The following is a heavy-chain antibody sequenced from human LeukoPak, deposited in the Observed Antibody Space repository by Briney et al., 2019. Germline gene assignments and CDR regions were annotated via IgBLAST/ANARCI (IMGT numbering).Heavy chain of an antibody. D-gene: IGHD2-2*01. CDR2: ISHDGTVT. CDR3: AKEGSQYASSWFDH. J-gene: IGHJ5*02. V-gene: IGHV3-30*18. CDR1: GFTFSSYG. Sequence: GGSLRLSCAASGFTFSSYGMQWVRQAPGMGPEWVSVISHDGTVTHYADSVKGRFTISRDSSTIRLYLQMDSLRTEDTAVYYCAKEGSQYASSWFDHWGQGTLVTVSS.